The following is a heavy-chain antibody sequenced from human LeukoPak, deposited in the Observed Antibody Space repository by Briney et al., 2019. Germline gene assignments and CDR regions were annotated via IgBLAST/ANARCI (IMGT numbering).Heavy chain of an antibody. Sequence: SVKVSCKASGGTFSSYAISWVRQAPGQGLEWMGRIIPIFGTANYAQKFQGRVTITTDESTSTAYMELSSLRSEDTAVYYCARWDCSSTSCRLFDYWGQGTLVTVSS. V-gene: IGHV1-69*05. J-gene: IGHJ4*02. CDR2: IIPIFGTA. CDR3: ARWDCSSTSCRLFDY. D-gene: IGHD2-2*01. CDR1: GGTFSSYA.